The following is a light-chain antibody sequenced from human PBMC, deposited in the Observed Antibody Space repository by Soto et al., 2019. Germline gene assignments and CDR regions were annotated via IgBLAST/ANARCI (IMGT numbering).Light chain of an antibody. V-gene: IGLV1-40*01. CDR2: GNT. Sequence: QSVLTQPPSVSGAPGQRVTISCTGSSSNIGAGYDVHWYLQLPGTAPKLLIYGNTNRPSGVPDRFSGSKSGSSASLAITGLQAEDEADYYCQSHDSSLHASVSVTGTKVTVL. CDR1: SSNIGAGYD. J-gene: IGLJ1*01. CDR3: QSHDSSLHASV.